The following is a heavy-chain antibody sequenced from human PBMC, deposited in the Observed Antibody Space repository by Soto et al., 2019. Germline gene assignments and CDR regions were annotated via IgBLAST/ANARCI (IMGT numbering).Heavy chain of an antibody. Sequence: ASLKVSCKASEYTFTTYSLHWVRQAPGQGLEWMGIINPTSSTTSDAQKFQGRVTMTRDMSTSTVYMELSSLRSEDTAVYYCARDLYSSSWYVRAFDMWGQGTMVTVSS. CDR2: INPTSSTT. D-gene: IGHD6-13*01. CDR1: EYTFTTYS. CDR3: ARDLYSSSWYVRAFDM. J-gene: IGHJ3*02. V-gene: IGHV1-46*03.